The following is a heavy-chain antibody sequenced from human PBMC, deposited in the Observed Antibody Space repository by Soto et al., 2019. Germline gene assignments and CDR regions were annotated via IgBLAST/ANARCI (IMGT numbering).Heavy chain of an antibody. CDR1: GFTFSSYG. V-gene: IGHV3-30*18. CDR3: AKDPRGPSKSVWYGMDV. Sequence: QVQLVESGGGVVQPGRSLRLSCAASGFTFSSYGMHWVRQAPGKGLEWVAVISYDGSNKYYADSVKGRFTISRDNSKNKLYLQMNSLRAEDTAVYYCAKDPRGPSKSVWYGMDVWGQGPTVTVSS. CDR2: ISYDGSNK. J-gene: IGHJ6*02. D-gene: IGHD2-15*01.